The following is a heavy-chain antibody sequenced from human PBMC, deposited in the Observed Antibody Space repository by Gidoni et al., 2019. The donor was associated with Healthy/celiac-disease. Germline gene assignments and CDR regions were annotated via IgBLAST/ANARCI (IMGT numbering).Heavy chain of an antibody. CDR2: IYPGDSDT. D-gene: IGHD2-15*01. Sequence: WIGWVRQMPGKGLEWMGIIYPGDSDTRYSPSFQGQVTISADKSISTAYLQWSSLKASDTAMYYCARQRNSPSGTYYYGMDVWGQGTTVTVSS. J-gene: IGHJ6*02. CDR1: W. CDR3: ARQRNSPSGTYYYGMDV. V-gene: IGHV5-51*01.